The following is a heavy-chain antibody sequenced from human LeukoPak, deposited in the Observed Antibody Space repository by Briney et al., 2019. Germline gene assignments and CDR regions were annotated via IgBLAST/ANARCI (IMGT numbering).Heavy chain of an antibody. CDR3: ARDLAYSRLDY. J-gene: IGHJ4*02. D-gene: IGHD5-18*01. CDR1: GLTFSSSW. CDR2: INSDGNKK. V-gene: IGHV3-7*01. Sequence: GGSLRLSCAVSGLTFSSSWMDWVRQAPGKGLEWVASINSDGNKKYSADSVKGRFTISRDNAENSLYLQMNSLRVEDTAFYYCARDLAYSRLDYWGQGMLVTVSS.